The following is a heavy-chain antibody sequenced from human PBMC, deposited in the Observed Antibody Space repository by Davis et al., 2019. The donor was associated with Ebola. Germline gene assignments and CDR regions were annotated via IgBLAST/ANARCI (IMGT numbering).Heavy chain of an antibody. CDR3: ARLVDANTADY. D-gene: IGHD2-8*01. V-gene: IGHV4-39*01. J-gene: IGHJ4*02. CDR2: IYYSGST. Sequence: SETLSLTCTVSGGSISSSSYYWGWIRQPPGKGLEWIGSIYYSGSTYYNPSLKSRVTISVDTSKNQFSLKLSSVTAADTAVYYCARLVDANTADYWGQGTLVTVSS. CDR1: GGSISSSSYY.